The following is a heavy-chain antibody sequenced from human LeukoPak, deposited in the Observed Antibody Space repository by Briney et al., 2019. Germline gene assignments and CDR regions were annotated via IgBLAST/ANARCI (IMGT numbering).Heavy chain of an antibody. CDR2: INPNSGGT. CDR1: GYTFTGYY. CDR3: ARSRTTVTTGAGY. Sequence: ASVKVSCKASGYTFTGYYMHWVRQAPGQGLEWMGWINPNSGGTNYAQKFQGRVTMTRDTSISTAYMELSRLRSDDTAVYYCARSRTTVTTGAGYWGQGTLVTVSS. J-gene: IGHJ4*02. V-gene: IGHV1-2*02. D-gene: IGHD4-17*01.